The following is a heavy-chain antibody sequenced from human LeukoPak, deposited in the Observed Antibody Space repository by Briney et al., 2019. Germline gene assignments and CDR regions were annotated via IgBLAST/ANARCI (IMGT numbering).Heavy chain of an antibody. Sequence: PSETLSLTCTVSGASISSYYWSWIRQPPGKGLEYIGYIYYSGYTNYNPSLKSRVTISVDTSKKQFSLKLSSVTAADTAVYYCARVGTVLDGGYWGQGILVTVSS. J-gene: IGHJ4*02. CDR1: GASISSYY. D-gene: IGHD1-7*01. CDR3: ARVGTVLDGGY. V-gene: IGHV4-59*01. CDR2: IYYSGYT.